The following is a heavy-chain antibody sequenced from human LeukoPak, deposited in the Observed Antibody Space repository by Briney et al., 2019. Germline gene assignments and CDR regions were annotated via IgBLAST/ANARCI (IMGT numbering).Heavy chain of an antibody. CDR1: GYSISSGYY. CDR3: ARSSVSHLIVVVITDFDY. V-gene: IGHV4-38-2*02. J-gene: IGHJ4*02. CDR2: IYHRGST. Sequence: PSETLSLTCTVSGYSISSGYYWGWIRQPPGKGLEWIGSIYHRGSTYYNPSLKSRVTISVDTSKNQFSLKLSSVTAADTAVYYCARSSVSHLIVVVITDFDYWGQGTLVTVSS. D-gene: IGHD3-22*01.